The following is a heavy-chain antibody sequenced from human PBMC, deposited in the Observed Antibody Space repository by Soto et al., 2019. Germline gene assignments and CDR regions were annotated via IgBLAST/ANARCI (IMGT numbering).Heavy chain of an antibody. CDR2: ISYDESRK. D-gene: IGHD3-9*01. CDR1: GFTFSSYT. CDR3: ARDNEIRYFVRAFDI. J-gene: IGHJ3*02. Sequence: QVQLVESGGGVVQPGRSLRLSCAASGFTFSSYTMHWVRQAPGKGLEWVAVISYDESRKNFADSVKGPFTISRDTSKNTMYLQMNSLSAEDKAVYYCARDNEIRYFVRAFDIWGQGTMVTVSS. V-gene: IGHV3-30-3*01.